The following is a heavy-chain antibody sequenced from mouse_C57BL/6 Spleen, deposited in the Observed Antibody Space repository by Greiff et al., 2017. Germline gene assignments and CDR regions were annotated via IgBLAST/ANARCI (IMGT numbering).Heavy chain of an antibody. V-gene: IGHV14-3*01. CDR2: IDPANGNT. J-gene: IGHJ2*01. CDR1: GFNIKNTY. D-gene: IGHD1-1*01. CDR3: ARSLITTVVADPSYFDY. Sequence: VHVKQSVAELVRPGASVKLSCTASGFNIKNTYMHWVKQRPEQGLEWIGRIDPANGNTKYAPKFQGKATITADTSSNTAYLQLSSLTSEDTAIYYCARSLITTVVADPSYFDYWGQGTTLTVSS.